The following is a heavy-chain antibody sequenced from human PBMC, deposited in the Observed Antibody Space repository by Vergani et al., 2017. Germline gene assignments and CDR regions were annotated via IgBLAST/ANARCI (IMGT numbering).Heavy chain of an antibody. CDR2: INPSGGHT. V-gene: IGHV1-46*03. CDR3: ARGDYGILTGYRY. J-gene: IGHJ4*02. D-gene: IGHD3-9*01. CDR1: GYTFSNYY. Sequence: QVQVVQCGAEVKKSGASVKVSCKTSGYTFSNYYMHWVRQAPGQGLEWMGIINPSGGHTNYAQKFQGRVTMTRDTSTSTVYMELSSLGSEDTAIYYCARGDYGILTGYRYWGQGTLVTVSA.